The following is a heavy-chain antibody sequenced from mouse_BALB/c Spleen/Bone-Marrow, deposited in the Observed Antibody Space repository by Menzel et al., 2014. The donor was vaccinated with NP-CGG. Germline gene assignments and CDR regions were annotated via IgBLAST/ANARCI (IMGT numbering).Heavy chain of an antibody. J-gene: IGHJ4*01. CDR1: GFNIKDTY. V-gene: IGHV14-3*02. D-gene: IGHD2-3*01. CDR2: IDPANGNT. Sequence: EVQLQQSGAELVKPGASVKLPCTASGFNIKDTYMHWVKQRPEQGLEWIGRIDPANGNTKYDPKFQGKATITADTSSNTAYLQLSSLTSEDTAVYYCARNGYYVYYYAMDYWGQGTSVTVSS. CDR3: ARNGYYVYYYAMDY.